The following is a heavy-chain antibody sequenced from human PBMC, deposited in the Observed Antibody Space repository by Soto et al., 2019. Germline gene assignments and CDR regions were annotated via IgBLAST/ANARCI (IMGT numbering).Heavy chain of an antibody. CDR1: GGTFSSYA. J-gene: IGHJ4*02. CDR2: IIPIFGTA. Sequence: QVQLVQSGAEVKKPGSSVMVSCKASGGTFSSYAISWVRQAPGQGLEWMGGIIPIFGTANYAQKFQGRVTVTADESSSIAYMGVSSMRSEDTALSYCAREGELRLGELSLYYWGQVTLVTVCS. CDR3: AREGELRLGELSLYY. V-gene: IGHV1-69*01. D-gene: IGHD3-16*02.